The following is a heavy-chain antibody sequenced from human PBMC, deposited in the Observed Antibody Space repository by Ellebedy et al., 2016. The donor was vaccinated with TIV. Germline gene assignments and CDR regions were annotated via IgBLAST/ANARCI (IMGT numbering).Heavy chain of an antibody. CDR2: IDSSGNAK. CDR3: ARDSTNHYFDY. Sequence: GGSLRLSCAASGFTFSNYAMSWVRQAPGKGLEWISYIDSSGNAKIYAESVKGRFTISRGNSKNTLHLQMSSLRAEDTAVYYCARDSTNHYFDYWGQGTLVTVSS. V-gene: IGHV3-48*04. CDR1: GFTFSNYA. J-gene: IGHJ4*02.